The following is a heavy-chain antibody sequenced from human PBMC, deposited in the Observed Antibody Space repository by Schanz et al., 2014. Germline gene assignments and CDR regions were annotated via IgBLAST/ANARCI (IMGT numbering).Heavy chain of an antibody. J-gene: IGHJ3*01. V-gene: IGHV3-48*01. D-gene: IGHD5-12*01. CDR1: GFTFSGYG. CDR2: ISRDGTTS. CDR3: ARDGGRDGYNLAFDV. Sequence: VQLVESGGGVVQPGRSLRLSCAASGFTFSGYGMHWVRQAPGKGLEWLSYISRDGTTSYYADSVKGRFTISRDSSKNTLFLQMNSLRAEDTAVYFCARDGGRDGYNLAFDVWGQGTLVTVSS.